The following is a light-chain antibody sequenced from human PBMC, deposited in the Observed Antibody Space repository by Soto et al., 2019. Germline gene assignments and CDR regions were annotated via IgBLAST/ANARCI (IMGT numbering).Light chain of an antibody. CDR3: SSYTSSSTLV. CDR1: SREVGGYNS. CDR2: DVN. V-gene: IGLV2-14*03. Sequence: SVLAPPAPVSGAPGQADALSCTGNSREVGGYNSVSWYQHHPGKAPKLMIYDVNYRPSGISDRFSGSKSGNTASLTISGLQAEDEADYYCSSYTSSSTLVFGTGTKVTV. J-gene: IGLJ1*01.